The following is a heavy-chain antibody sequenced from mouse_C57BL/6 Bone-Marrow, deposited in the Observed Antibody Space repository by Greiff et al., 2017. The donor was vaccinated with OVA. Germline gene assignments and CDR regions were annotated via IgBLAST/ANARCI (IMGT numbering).Heavy chain of an antibody. CDR2: ISYDGSN. CDR1: GYSITSGYY. Sequence: DVKLQESGPGLVKPSQSLSLTCSVTGYSITSGYYWNWIRQFPGNKLEWMGYISYDGSNNYNPSLKNRISITRDTSKNQFFLKLNSVTTEDTATYYCARSVYWYFDVWGTGTTVTVSS. J-gene: IGHJ1*03. V-gene: IGHV3-6*01. CDR3: ARSVYWYFDV.